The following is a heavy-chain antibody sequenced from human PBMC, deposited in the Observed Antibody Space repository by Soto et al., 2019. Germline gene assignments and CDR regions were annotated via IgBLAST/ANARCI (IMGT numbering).Heavy chain of an antibody. D-gene: IGHD5-12*01. V-gene: IGHV4-39*02. CDR1: GGSISSSSYY. CDR3: AREGMARFDY. CDR2: IYYSGST. Sequence: PSETLSLTCTVSGGSISSSSYYWGWIRQPPGKGLEWIGSIYYSGSTYYNPSLKSRVTISVDTSKNQFSLKLSSVTAADTAVYYCAREGMARFDYWGQGTLVTVS. J-gene: IGHJ4*02.